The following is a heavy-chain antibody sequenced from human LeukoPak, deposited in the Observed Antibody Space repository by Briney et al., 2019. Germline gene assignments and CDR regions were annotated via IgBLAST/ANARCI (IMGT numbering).Heavy chain of an antibody. CDR1: GGSISSYY. D-gene: IGHD5-24*01. V-gene: IGHV4-59*01. CDR3: AHTRDGYNFSFDY. CDR2: IYYSGST. J-gene: IGHJ4*02. Sequence: PSETLSLTCTVSGGSISSYYWSWIRQPPGKGLEWIGYIYYSGSTNYNPSLKSRVTISVDTSKNQFSLKLSSVTAADTAVYHCAHTRDGYNFSFDYWGQGTLVTVSS.